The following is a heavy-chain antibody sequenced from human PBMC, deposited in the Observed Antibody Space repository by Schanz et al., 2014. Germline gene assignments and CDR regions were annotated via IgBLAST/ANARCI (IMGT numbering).Heavy chain of an antibody. J-gene: IGHJ6*03. CDR2: IIPVLNIA. D-gene: IGHD2-2*02. V-gene: IGHV1-69*02. Sequence: QLQLVQSGAEVKKPGSSVKVSCKLSGGTFSSYTISWMRQAPGQGLEWMGKIIPVLNIATYAQRFQGRVSITADTSTNTAYMELTSRRSEDTAVYYCAGTYCSSTSCYTGYYYMDVWGKGTTVTVSS. CDR1: GGTFSSYT. CDR3: AGTYCSSTSCYTGYYYMDV.